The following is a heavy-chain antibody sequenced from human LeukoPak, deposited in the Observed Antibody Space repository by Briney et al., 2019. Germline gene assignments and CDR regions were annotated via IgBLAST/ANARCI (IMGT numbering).Heavy chain of an antibody. D-gene: IGHD6-13*01. J-gene: IGHJ2*01. CDR2: IFPSGGEI. CDR1: GFTFSSFA. Sequence: PGGSLRLSCEASGFTFSSFAMIWVRQPPGKGLEWVSSIFPSGGEIHYADSVRGRFTISRDNSKSTLSLQMNSLRAGDTAVYYCVREAVSSSWNNWYFDLWGRGTLVTVSS. CDR3: VREAVSSSWNNWYFDL. V-gene: IGHV3-23*01.